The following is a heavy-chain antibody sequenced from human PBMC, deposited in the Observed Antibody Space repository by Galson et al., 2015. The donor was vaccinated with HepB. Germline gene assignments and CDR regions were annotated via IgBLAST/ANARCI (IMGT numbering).Heavy chain of an antibody. V-gene: IGHV6-1*01. J-gene: IGHJ3*01. D-gene: IGHD1-26*01. CDR1: GDSVSRNGAA. Sequence: CAISGDSVSRNGAAWNWIRQSPSRGLEWLGRTYYRSKWYYDYAVSVKSRIAINPDTSKNQFSLQRNSVTPEDTAMYYCAHGRANAFDVWGQGTIVTVSS. CDR3: AHGRANAFDV. CDR2: TYYRSKWYY.